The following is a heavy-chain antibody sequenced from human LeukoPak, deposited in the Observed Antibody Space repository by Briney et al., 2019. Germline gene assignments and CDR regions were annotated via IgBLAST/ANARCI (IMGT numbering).Heavy chain of an antibody. D-gene: IGHD3/OR15-3a*01. J-gene: IGHJ4*02. V-gene: IGHV1-2*06. Sequence: ASVKVSCKASGYSFTGYYIHWVRQAPGQGPEWMGRIDPNSGGTNSAQKFQARVTLTRDTSIATVYMELSSLRSNDTAVYYCARAQARTTTWYLYMNYWGQGTLVTVSS. CDR2: IDPNSGGT. CDR3: ARAQARTTTWYLYMNY. CDR1: GYSFTGYY.